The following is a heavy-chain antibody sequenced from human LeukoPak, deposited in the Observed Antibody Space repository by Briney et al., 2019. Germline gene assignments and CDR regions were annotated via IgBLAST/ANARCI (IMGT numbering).Heavy chain of an antibody. J-gene: IGHJ4*02. D-gene: IGHD5-12*01. Sequence: PGRSLRLSCAASGFTFSSYAMHWVRQAPGKGLEWVAVISYDGSNKYYADSVKGRLTISRDNSKNTLYLQMNSLRAEDTAVYYCARDRSRSVATIPTADYWGQGTLVTVSS. CDR2: ISYDGSNK. CDR1: GFTFSSYA. V-gene: IGHV3-30*04. CDR3: ARDRSRSVATIPTADY.